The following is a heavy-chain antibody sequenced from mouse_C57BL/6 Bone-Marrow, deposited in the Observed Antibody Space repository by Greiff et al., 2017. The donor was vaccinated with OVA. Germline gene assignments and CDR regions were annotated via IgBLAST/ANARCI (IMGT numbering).Heavy chain of an antibody. CDR2: IDPDNGDT. CDR1: GYNIKDDY. D-gene: IGHD2-5*01. V-gene: IGHV14-4*01. J-gene: IGHJ4*01. CDR3: TTSYYSNYDYAMGY. Sequence: VQLQQPGAELVRPGASVELSCTASGYNIKDDYMHWVKQRPEQGLEWIGWIDPDNGDTEYDSKFKGKATITADTSSNTAYLQLSSLTSEDTAVYYCTTSYYSNYDYAMGYWGQGASVTVAS.